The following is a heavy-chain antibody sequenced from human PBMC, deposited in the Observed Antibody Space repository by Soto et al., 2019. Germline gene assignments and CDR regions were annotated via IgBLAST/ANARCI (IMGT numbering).Heavy chain of an antibody. Sequence: EVPLVESGGGLVQPGGSLRLPCVASGFTFSDYAMHWVRQAPGKGLEYVSAISSDGGSTYYANSVKGRFTISRDNSKNTLYLQMGSLRVDDMAVYYCARDGSMRYFDYWGQGTLVTVSS. CDR2: ISSDGGST. V-gene: IGHV3-64*01. J-gene: IGHJ4*02. CDR1: GFTFSDYA. CDR3: ARDGSMRYFDY.